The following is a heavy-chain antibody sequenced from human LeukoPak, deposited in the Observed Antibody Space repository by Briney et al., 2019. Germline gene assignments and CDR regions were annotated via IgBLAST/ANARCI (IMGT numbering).Heavy chain of an antibody. Sequence: GGSLRLSCAASGFTFSSYAMSWVRQAPGKGLEWVSYTSSSGSSRYYADSVKGRFTISRDNAKNSLYLQMNSLRADDTAVYYCARALGNQLGHARSKSAPNDYWGQGTLVTVSS. CDR2: TSSSGSSR. CDR1: GFTFSSYA. D-gene: IGHD1-26*01. V-gene: IGHV3-48*04. CDR3: ARALGNQLGHARSKSAPNDY. J-gene: IGHJ4*01.